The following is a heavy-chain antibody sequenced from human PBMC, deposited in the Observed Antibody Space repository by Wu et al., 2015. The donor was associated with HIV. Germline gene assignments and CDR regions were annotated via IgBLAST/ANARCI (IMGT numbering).Heavy chain of an antibody. CDR3: ARDVEMATIHSYYYAMDV. CDR2: ISIYNGNT. Sequence: QVQLVQSGPEVKKPGASVKVSCQASGYKFSSYGITWVRQAPGQGLEWMGWISIYNGNTNYAQNVQGRVTMTRDITTSTAYMELRSLRSDDTAIYYCARDVEMATIHSYYYAMDVVGQGTTV. V-gene: IGHV1-18*01. D-gene: IGHD5-24*01. J-gene: IGHJ6*02. CDR1: GYKFSSYG.